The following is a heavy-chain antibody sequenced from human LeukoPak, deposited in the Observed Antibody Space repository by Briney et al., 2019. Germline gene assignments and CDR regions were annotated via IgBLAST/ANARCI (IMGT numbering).Heavy chain of an antibody. Sequence: PGRSLRLSCVASGFNFNNHALHWVRQAPGKGLEWVTLISYDGTKKYYADSVKGRFTVSRDKSSNTLQLQMNSLRPEDTGLYYCAREAEFSSFPTFDSWGQGVLVTVSS. CDR2: ISYDGTKK. CDR1: GFNFNNHA. J-gene: IGHJ4*02. V-gene: IGHV3-30*04. CDR3: AREAEFSSFPTFDS. D-gene: IGHD6-6*01.